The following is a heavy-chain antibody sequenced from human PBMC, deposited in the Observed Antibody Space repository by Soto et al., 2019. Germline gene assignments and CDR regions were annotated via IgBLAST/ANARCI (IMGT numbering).Heavy chain of an antibody. CDR1: GFAFSIDA. J-gene: IGHJ6*02. CDR2: ISYDGSNK. CDR3: ARAKRGYYGMDV. Sequence: RLSWASAGFAFSIDAMHRVRQAPGKGLEWVAVISYDGSNKYYADSVKGRFTISRDNSKNTLYLQMNSLRAEDTAVYYCARAKRGYYGMDVWGQGTTVTVSS. V-gene: IGHV3-30-3*01.